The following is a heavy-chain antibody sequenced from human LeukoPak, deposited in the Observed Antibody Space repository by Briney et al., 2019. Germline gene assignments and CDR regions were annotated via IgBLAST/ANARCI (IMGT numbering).Heavy chain of an antibody. CDR3: AREAVDSSGYYPFDY. CDR1: GFTVSSNY. V-gene: IGHV3-53*01. CDR2: IYSGGST. J-gene: IGHJ4*02. Sequence: RGGSLRLSCAASGFTVSSNYMSGVRQAPGKGLEWGSVIYSGGSTYYADSVKGRFTISRDNSKNTLYLQMNSLRAEDTAVYYCAREAVDSSGYYPFDYWGQGTLVTVSS. D-gene: IGHD3-22*01.